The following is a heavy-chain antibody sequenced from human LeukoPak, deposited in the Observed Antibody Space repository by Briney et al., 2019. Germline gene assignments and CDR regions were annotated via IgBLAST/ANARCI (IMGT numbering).Heavy chain of an antibody. V-gene: IGHV3-21*01. CDR2: ISSSSSRSSYI. D-gene: IGHD3-22*01. CDR3: ARDRSGDTMIYDY. Sequence: PGGSLRLSCAASGFTFNSYTMNWVRQAPGKGLDWVSSISSSSSRSSYIYYADSVKGRFTISRDNAKNSLYLQMNSLRAEDTAVYYCARDRSGDTMIYDYWGQGTLVTVSS. J-gene: IGHJ4*02. CDR1: GFTFNSYT.